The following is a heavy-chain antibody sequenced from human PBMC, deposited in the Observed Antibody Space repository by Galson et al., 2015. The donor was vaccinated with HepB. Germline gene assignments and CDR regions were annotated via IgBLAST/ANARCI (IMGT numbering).Heavy chain of an antibody. CDR1: GYTFTGYY. D-gene: IGHD3-16*02. J-gene: IGHJ4*02. CDR2: INPNSGGT. CDR3: ARGGPSLGELSFLGY. Sequence: SVKVSCKASGYTFTGYYMHWVRQAPGQGLEWMGWINPNSGGTNYAHKFQGWVTMTRDTSISTAYMELSRLRSDDTAVYYCARGGPSLGELSFLGYWGQGTLVTVSS. V-gene: IGHV1-2*04.